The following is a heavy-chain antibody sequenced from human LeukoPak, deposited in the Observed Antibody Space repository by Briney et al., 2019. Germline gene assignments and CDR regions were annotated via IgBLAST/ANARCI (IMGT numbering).Heavy chain of an antibody. V-gene: IGHV3-15*01. CDR3: TTYRSSDLTFDH. J-gene: IGHJ4*02. D-gene: IGHD6-6*01. Sequence: PSETLSLTCAVSGGSIDITNYWSWVRQAPGKGLEWVGRIKSKTDGGTADYAAPVKGRFTISRDDSKNTLYLQINSLKTEDTAVYYCTTYRSSDLTFDHWGQGTLVTVSS. CDR1: GGSIDITNY. CDR2: IKSKTDGGTA.